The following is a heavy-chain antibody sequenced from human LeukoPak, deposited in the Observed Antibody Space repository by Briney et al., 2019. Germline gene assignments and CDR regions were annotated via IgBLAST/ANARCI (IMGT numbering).Heavy chain of an antibody. V-gene: IGHV4-39*02. CDR2: IYYSRST. Sequence: SSETLSLTCTVSGGSISSSSYYWGWIRQPPGKGLEWIGSIYYSRSTYYNPSLKSRVTISVDTSKNQFSLKLSSVTAADTAVYYCARESSGSCYDWGQGTLVTVSS. CDR1: GGSISSSSYY. CDR3: ARESSGSCYD. J-gene: IGHJ4*02. D-gene: IGHD2-15*01.